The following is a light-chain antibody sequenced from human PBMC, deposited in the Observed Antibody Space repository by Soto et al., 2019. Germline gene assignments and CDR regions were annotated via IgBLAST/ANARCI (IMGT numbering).Light chain of an antibody. Sequence: EIEVTQSPSSLSASVGDRVTITGEASQDINKNLIWYQQKPGKAPKLLIYDASDLETGVPSRFSGSGSGTGFTFTISSLQPEDFATYYCQQYASLPLTFGQGTRLAI. J-gene: IGKJ5*01. CDR3: QQYASLPLT. CDR2: DAS. V-gene: IGKV1-33*01. CDR1: QDINKN.